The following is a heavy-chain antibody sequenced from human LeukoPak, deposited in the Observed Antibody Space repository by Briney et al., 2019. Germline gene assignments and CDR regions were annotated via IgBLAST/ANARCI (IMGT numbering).Heavy chain of an antibody. V-gene: IGHV1-69*04. J-gene: IGHJ4*02. D-gene: IGHD2-15*01. CDR1: GGTFSSYA. Sequence: SVKVSCKASGGTFSSYAISWVRQAPGQGVEGMGRIIPILGIANYAQKFQGRVTITADKSTSTAYMELSSLRSEDTAVYYCARDPNEVLAADYWGQGTLVTVSS. CDR3: ARDPNEVLAADY. CDR2: IIPILGIA.